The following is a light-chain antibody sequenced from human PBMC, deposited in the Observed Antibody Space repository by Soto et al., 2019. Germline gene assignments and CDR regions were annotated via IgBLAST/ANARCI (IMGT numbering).Light chain of an antibody. J-gene: IGKJ2*01. V-gene: IGKV3-11*01. CDR3: QQRGNWPYT. Sequence: EIVLTQSPATLSVSPGARATLSCRASQSVYSYLAWYQQKPGQPPRLLIYDASNRATGIPARFSGSGSGTDFTLTISSLEPEDFAVYYCQQRGNWPYTFGQGTKLEIK. CDR2: DAS. CDR1: QSVYSY.